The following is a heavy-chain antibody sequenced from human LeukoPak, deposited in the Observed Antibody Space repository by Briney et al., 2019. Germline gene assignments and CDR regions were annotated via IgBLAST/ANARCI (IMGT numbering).Heavy chain of an antibody. D-gene: IGHD3-22*01. CDR2: IYPGDSDT. Sequence: GASLQISCKGSGYIFTSYWIGWVRQLPGKGLEWMGIIYPGDSDTRYSPSFQGQVTSSADRSISTAYLQWSSLKASDTAMYYCARQDYYDSSGCDFDYWGQGTLVTVSS. V-gene: IGHV5-51*01. CDR1: GYIFTSYW. J-gene: IGHJ4*02. CDR3: ARQDYYDSSGCDFDY.